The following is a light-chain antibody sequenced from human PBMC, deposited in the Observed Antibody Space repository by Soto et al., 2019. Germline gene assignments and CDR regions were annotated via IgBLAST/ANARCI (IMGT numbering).Light chain of an antibody. Sequence: QSVLTQPPSVSGAPGQRVTISCTGSSSNIGAGYDVHWYQQLPGTAPNLLIYGNSNRPSGVPDRFSGSKSGTSASLAITGLQAEDEADYYCQSYDSSLLGVFGTGTKLTVL. CDR2: GNS. CDR3: QSYDSSLLGV. V-gene: IGLV1-40*01. J-gene: IGLJ1*01. CDR1: SSNIGAGYD.